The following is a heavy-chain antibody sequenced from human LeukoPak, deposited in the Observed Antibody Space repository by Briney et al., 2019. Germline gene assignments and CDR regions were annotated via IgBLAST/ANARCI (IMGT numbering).Heavy chain of an antibody. V-gene: IGHV4-59*12. CDR2: IYYSGST. J-gene: IGHJ6*03. D-gene: IGHD3-3*01. Sequence: SETLSLTCTVSGGSISSYYWSWIRQPPGKGLEWIGYIYYSGSTNYNPSLKSRVTISVDTSKNQFSLKLSSVTAADTAVYYCARGRYYDFWSGYSDYYYMDVWGKGTTVTVSS. CDR3: ARGRYYDFWSGYSDYYYMDV. CDR1: GGSISSYY.